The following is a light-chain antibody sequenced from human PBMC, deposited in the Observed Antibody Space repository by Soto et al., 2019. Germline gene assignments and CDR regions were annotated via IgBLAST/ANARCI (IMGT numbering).Light chain of an antibody. CDR2: GAS. CDR3: QQYNDWPPWT. CDR1: RSVSSN. V-gene: IGKV3-15*01. J-gene: IGKJ1*01. Sequence: EIVMTQSPATLSVSPGERVTLSCRASRSVSSNLAWYQQKPGQAPRLLISGASIRATGIAARFSGSGSGTEFTLTISSLQSEDFAVYYCQQYNDWPPWTFGQGTKVEIK.